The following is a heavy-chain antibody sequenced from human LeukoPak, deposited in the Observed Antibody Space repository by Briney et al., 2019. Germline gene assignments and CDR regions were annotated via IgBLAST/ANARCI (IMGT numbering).Heavy chain of an antibody. V-gene: IGHV3-30-3*01. D-gene: IGHD6-13*01. CDR1: GFIFSSYA. CDR2: ISYDGSNK. J-gene: IGHJ4*02. CDR3: AGVAAAGTSNGY. Sequence: GGSLRLSCSASGFIFSSYAMHWVRQAPGKGLEWVAVISYDGSNKYYADSVKGRFTISRDNSKNTLYLQMNSLRAEDTAVYYCAGVAAAGTSNGYWGQGTLVTVSS.